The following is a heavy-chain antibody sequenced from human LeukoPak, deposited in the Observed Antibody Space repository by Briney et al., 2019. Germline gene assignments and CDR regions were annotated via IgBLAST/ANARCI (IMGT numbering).Heavy chain of an antibody. D-gene: IGHD6-13*01. CDR3: AKDPGSSSWWEYFQH. CDR2: ISSSSSTI. Sequence: GRSLRLSCAASGFTFSSYSMNWVRQAPGKGLEWVSYISSSSSTIYYADSVKGRFTISRDNAKNSLYLQMNSLRAEDTAVYYCAKDPGSSSWWEYFQHWGQGTLVTVSS. J-gene: IGHJ1*01. CDR1: GFTFSSYS. V-gene: IGHV3-48*01.